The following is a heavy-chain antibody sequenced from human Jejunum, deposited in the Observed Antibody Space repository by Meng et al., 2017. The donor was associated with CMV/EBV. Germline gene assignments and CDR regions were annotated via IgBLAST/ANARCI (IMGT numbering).Heavy chain of an antibody. CDR1: GFTFSTVW. J-gene: IGHJ3*01. D-gene: IGHD5-12*01. V-gene: IGHV3-74*01. CDR3: ARKGYDFAAAFDV. CDR2: INGDGSSI. Sequence: SGFTFSTVWMRLFRQLQGKGLVWVSRINGDGSSISYADPVKGRFTISRDNAKNTLFLQMNSLRAEDTAIYYCARKGYDFAAAFDVWGQGAMVTVSS.